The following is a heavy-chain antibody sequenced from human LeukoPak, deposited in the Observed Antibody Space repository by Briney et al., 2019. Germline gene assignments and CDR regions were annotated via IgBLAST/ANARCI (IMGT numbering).Heavy chain of an antibody. CDR3: ARSYSGYSPHYGMDV. CDR1: GYTFTGNY. CDR2: INPNSGGT. Sequence: ASVKVSCKASGYTFTGNYMHWVRQAPGQGLEWMGWINPNSGGTNYAQKFQGRVAMTRDTSISTAYMELSRLRSDDTAVYYCARSYSGYSPHYGMDVWGQGTTVTVSS. V-gene: IGHV1-2*02. J-gene: IGHJ6*02. D-gene: IGHD6-13*01.